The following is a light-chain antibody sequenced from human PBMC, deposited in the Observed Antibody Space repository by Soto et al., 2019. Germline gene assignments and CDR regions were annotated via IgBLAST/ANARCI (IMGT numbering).Light chain of an antibody. CDR1: QTISSY. CDR3: QQRSALPLT. J-gene: IGKJ4*01. Sequence: EIVVTQSPATLSLSPGERATLSCRASQTISSYLSWYQQKPGQTPRLLIYDASNRATGIPARFSGSGSGTDFTLTISRLQPEDFAVYYCQQRSALPLTFGGGTKVEIK. CDR2: DAS. V-gene: IGKV3-11*01.